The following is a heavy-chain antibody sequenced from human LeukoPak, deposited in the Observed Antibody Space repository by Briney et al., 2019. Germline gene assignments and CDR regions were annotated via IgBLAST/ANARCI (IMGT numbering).Heavy chain of an antibody. D-gene: IGHD1-20*01. Sequence: SETLSLTCTVSGGSISSYYWSWIRQPPGKGLEWTGYIYYSGSTNYNPSLKSRVTISVDRSKNQFSLKLSSVTAADTAVYYCARVGSYNWNQMLDAFAIWGQGTMVTVSS. J-gene: IGHJ3*02. CDR2: IYYSGST. CDR1: GGSISSYY. V-gene: IGHV4-59*12. CDR3: ARVGSYNWNQMLDAFAI.